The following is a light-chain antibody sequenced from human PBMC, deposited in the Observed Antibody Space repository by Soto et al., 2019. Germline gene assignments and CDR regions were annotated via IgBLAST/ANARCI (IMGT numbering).Light chain of an antibody. J-gene: IGLJ2*01. CDR2: DTR. Sequence: QSVLTQPPSVSAAPGQKVSISCSGSHSNIGNNYVSWYQQFPGAAPTLLIYDTRKRPSWIPDRFSASKSGTSATLVITGLQSGDEAYYYCGTWDSSLSAGRFGGGTKLTVL. V-gene: IGLV1-51*01. CDR3: GTWDSSLSAGR. CDR1: HSNIGNNY.